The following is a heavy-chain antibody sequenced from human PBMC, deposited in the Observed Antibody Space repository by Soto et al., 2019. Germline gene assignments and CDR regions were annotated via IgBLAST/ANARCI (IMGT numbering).Heavy chain of an antibody. Sequence: SETLSLTCTVSGASISGFYWSWIRKSAGKGLEWIGRIYATGTTDYNPSLKSRVMMSVDTSKKQFSLKLRSVTAADTAVYYCAKDGQVGATPFDYWGQGTLVTVSS. CDR3: AKDGQVGATPFDY. D-gene: IGHD1-26*01. CDR1: GASISGFY. CDR2: IYATGTT. V-gene: IGHV4-4*07. J-gene: IGHJ4*02.